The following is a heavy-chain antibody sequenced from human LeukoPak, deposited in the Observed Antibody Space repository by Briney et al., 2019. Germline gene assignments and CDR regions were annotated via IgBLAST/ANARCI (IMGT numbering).Heavy chain of an antibody. CDR3: ARGEGSYDYVWGSHLKYYFDY. V-gene: IGHV4-34*01. J-gene: IGHJ4*02. CDR2: INHSGST. D-gene: IGHD3-16*01. CDR1: GGSFSGYY. Sequence: PSETLSLTCAVYGGSFSGYYWSWIRQPPGKGLEWIGEINHSGSTNYNPSLKSRVTISVDTSKNQFSLKLGSVTAADTAVYYCARGEGSYDYVWGSHLKYYFDYWGQGTLVTVSS.